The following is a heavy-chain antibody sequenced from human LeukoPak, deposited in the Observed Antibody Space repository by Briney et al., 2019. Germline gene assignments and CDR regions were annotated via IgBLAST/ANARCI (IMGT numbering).Heavy chain of an antibody. Sequence: GGSLRPSCVASGFNFTRSAMHWVRQAPGKGLEWVAFIQYDGDNKYYADSVKGRFTISRDDSQNTLYLQMNSLTVEDTAVYYCAKRWDSTWSYFDLWGQGTLVTVSS. J-gene: IGHJ4*02. CDR3: AKRWDSTWSYFDL. CDR1: GFNFTRSA. D-gene: IGHD1-26*01. V-gene: IGHV3-30*02. CDR2: IQYDGDNK.